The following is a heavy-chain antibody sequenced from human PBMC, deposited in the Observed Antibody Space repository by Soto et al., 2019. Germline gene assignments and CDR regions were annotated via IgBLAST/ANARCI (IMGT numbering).Heavy chain of an antibody. CDR1: GFSFSRYA. CDR2: ITGSGGST. D-gene: IGHD6-6*01. V-gene: IGHV3-23*01. J-gene: IGHJ4*02. CDR3: AKEPIAARPYYFDY. Sequence: GSLRLSCAASGFSFSRYAMSWVRQAPGKGLEWVSAITGSGGSTYYADSVKGRFTISRDNSKNTLYLQMNSLRAEDTAVYYCAKEPIAARPYYFDYWGQGTLVTVSS.